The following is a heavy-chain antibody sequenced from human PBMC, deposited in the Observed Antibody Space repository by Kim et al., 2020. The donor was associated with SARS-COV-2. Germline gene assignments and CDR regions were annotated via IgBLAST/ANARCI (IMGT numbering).Heavy chain of an antibody. CDR2: INHSGST. Sequence: SETLSLTCAVYGGSFSGYYWSWIRQPPGKGLEWIGEINHSGSTNYNPSLKSRVTISVDTSKNQFSLKLSSVTAADTAVYYCARVSRYSYGYFGAHRPFDYWGQGTLVTVSS. CDR1: GGSFSGYY. CDR3: ARVSRYSYGYFGAHRPFDY. J-gene: IGHJ4*02. V-gene: IGHV4-34*01. D-gene: IGHD5-18*01.